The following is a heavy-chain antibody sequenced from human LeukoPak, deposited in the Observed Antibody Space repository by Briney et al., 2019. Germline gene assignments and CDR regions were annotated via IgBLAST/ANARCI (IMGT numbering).Heavy chain of an antibody. CDR3: ARGVEPLAANTLAY. D-gene: IGHD1-14*01. J-gene: IGHJ4*02. Sequence: GGSLRLSCAASGFTLITNDMTWVRQAPGKGLEWVSGLYSDGNTKYSDSVQGRFTISRDNSKNTLYLEMNSLSPDDTAVYYCARGVEPLAANTLAYWGQGTLVTVSS. V-gene: IGHV3-53*01. CDR1: GFTLITND. CDR2: LYSDGNT.